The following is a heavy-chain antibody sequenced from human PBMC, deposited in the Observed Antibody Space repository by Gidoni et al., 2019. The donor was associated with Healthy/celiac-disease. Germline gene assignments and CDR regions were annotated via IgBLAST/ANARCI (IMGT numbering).Heavy chain of an antibody. CDR1: GYTFTSYY. V-gene: IGHV1-46*03. J-gene: IGHJ4*02. CDR2: INPSGGST. D-gene: IGHD1-26*01. CDR3: ARESQEGIVGATGLSY. Sequence: QVQLVQSGAEVKKPGASVKVSCKASGYTFTSYYMHWVRQAPGQGLEWMGIINPSGGSTSYEQKFQGRVTMTRDTSTSTVYMELSSLRSEDTAVYYCARESQEGIVGATGLSYWGQGTLVTVSS.